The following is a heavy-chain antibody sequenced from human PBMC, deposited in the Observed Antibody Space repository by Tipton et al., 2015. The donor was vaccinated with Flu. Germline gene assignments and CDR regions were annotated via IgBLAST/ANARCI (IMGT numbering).Heavy chain of an antibody. CDR1: GFTFSRYE. Sequence: SLRLSCAASGFTFSRYEMNWVRQAPGKGLEWVSYISSSGNTISYADSVRGRFTISRDNTKKSLSLQLNSLRAEDTAIYYCATLTGDDYWGQGTLVTVSS. D-gene: IGHD7-27*01. V-gene: IGHV3-48*03. CDR3: ATLTGDDY. CDR2: ISSSGNTI. J-gene: IGHJ4*02.